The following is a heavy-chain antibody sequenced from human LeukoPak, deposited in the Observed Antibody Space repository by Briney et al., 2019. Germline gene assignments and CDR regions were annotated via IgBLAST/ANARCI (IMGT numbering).Heavy chain of an antibody. CDR2: IYYSGST. J-gene: IGHJ3*02. CDR3: ARQISSAFDI. D-gene: IGHD3-3*02. CDR1: GGSISSGGYS. V-gene: IGHV4-61*08. Sequence: SETLSLTCAVSGGSISSGGYSWSWIRQPPGKGLEWIGYIYYSGSTNYNPSLKSRVTISVDTSKNQFSLKLSSVTAADTAVYYCARQISSAFDIWGQGTMVTVSS.